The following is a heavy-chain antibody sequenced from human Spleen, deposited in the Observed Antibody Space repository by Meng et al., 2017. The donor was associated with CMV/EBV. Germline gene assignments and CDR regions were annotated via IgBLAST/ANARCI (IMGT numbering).Heavy chain of an antibody. V-gene: IGHV1-69*10. CDR1: GYTFTTYY. J-gene: IGHJ6*02. Sequence: SVKVSCKASGYTFTTYYVHWVRQAPGQGLEWMGGIIPILGIANYAQKFQGRVTITADKSTSTAYMELSSLRSEDTAVYYCARARYCSSTSCYREMDYYYGMDVWGQGTTVTVSS. CDR2: IIPILGIA. D-gene: IGHD2-2*01. CDR3: ARARYCSSTSCYREMDYYYGMDV.